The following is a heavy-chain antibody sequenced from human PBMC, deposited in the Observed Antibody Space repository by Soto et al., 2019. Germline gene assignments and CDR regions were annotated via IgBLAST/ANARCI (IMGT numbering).Heavy chain of an antibody. D-gene: IGHD6-13*01. CDR3: ARVHSRSYHYFDY. CDR1: GFTVSSYH. CDR2: IYTAGSA. Sequence: EVQLVESGGGLVQPGGSLRLSCAASGFTVSSYHMSWVRQAPGKGLEWVSIIYTAGSADFADSVKGRFTISRDNSKNTLYLQMSSMRAEDTAVYYCARVHSRSYHYFDYWGQGALVTVFS. V-gene: IGHV3-66*01. J-gene: IGHJ4*02.